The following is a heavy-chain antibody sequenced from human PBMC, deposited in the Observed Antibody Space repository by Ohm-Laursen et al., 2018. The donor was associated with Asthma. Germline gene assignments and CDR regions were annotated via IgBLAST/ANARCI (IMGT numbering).Heavy chain of an antibody. V-gene: IGHV4-31*03. CDR3: ARHAVIGAIPAATYYFDS. CDR1: GGSISSGGYF. CDR2: IYYSGST. D-gene: IGHD2-15*01. Sequence: SQTLSLTYTVSGGSISSGGYFWSWIRQHPGKGLEWIGYIYYSGSTYYTPSLKSRVTISVHTSKTQISLNMSSVTAADTAVYYCARHAVIGAIPAATYYFDSWGQGSLVTVSA. J-gene: IGHJ4*02.